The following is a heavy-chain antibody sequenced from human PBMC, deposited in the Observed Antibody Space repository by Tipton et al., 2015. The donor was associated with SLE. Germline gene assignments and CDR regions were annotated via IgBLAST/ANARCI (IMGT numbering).Heavy chain of an antibody. Sequence: SLRLSCSASGFTFSSYAMHWVRQAPGKGLEYVSAISSNGGSTYYADSVKGRFTISRDNSKNTLYLQMNSLRAEDTAVYYCARGTSRYPLGMDVWGQGTTVTVFS. CDR3: ARGTSRYPLGMDV. V-gene: IGHV3-64*04. D-gene: IGHD2-2*01. CDR2: ISSNGGST. CDR1: GFTFSSYA. J-gene: IGHJ6*02.